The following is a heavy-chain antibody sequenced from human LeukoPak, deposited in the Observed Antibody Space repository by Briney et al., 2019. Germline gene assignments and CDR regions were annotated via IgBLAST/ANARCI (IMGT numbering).Heavy chain of an antibody. J-gene: IGHJ5*02. CDR1: GYTFTGYY. Sequence: ASVKVSCKASGYTFTGYYMHWVRQAPGQGLEWTGWINPNSGGTNYAQKFQGRVTMTRDTSISTAYMELSRLRSDDTAVYYCARPLGDLYSGYDSNWFDPWGQGTLVTVSS. D-gene: IGHD5-12*01. V-gene: IGHV1-2*02. CDR3: ARPLGDLYSGYDSNWFDP. CDR2: INPNSGGT.